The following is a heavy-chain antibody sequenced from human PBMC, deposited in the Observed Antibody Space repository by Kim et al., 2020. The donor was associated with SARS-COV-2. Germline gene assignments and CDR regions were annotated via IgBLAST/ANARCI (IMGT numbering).Heavy chain of an antibody. V-gene: IGHV4-59*08. J-gene: IGHJ4*02. Sequence: SETLSLTCTVSGGSISSYYWSWIRQPPGKGLEWIGYIYYSGSTNYNPSLKSRVTISVDTSKNQFSLKLSSVTAADTAVYYCARHGSSGWYEPFDYWGQGTLVTVSS. D-gene: IGHD6-19*01. CDR1: GGSISSYY. CDR2: IYYSGST. CDR3: ARHGSSGWYEPFDY.